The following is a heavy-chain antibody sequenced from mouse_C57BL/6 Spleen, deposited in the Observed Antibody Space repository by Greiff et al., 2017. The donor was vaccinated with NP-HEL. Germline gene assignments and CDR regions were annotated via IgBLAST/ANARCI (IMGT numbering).Heavy chain of an antibody. D-gene: IGHD2-5*01. J-gene: IGHJ3*01. CDR3: ARRDGYSNYPAWFAY. CDR2: IDPSDSYP. V-gene: IGHV1-69*01. CDR1: GYTFTSYW. Sequence: QVQLQQPGAELVMPGASVKLSCKASGYTFTSYWMHWVKQRPGQGLEWIGEIDPSDSYPNYNQKFKGKSTLTVDKSSSTAYMQLSSLTSEDSAVYYCARRDGYSNYPAWFAYWGQGTLVTVSA.